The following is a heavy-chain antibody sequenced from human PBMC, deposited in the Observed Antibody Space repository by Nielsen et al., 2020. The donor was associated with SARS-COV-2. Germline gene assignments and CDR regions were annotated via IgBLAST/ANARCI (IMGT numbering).Heavy chain of an antibody. V-gene: IGHV3-53*01. Sequence: GALKISCAASGFTVSSNYMSWVRQAPGKGLEWVSVIYSGGSTYYADSVKGRFTISRDNSKNTLYLQMNSLRAEDTAVYYCARIKASGWYPDYWGQGTLVTVSS. CDR1: GFTVSSNY. J-gene: IGHJ4*02. CDR2: IYSGGST. D-gene: IGHD6-19*01. CDR3: ARIKASGWYPDY.